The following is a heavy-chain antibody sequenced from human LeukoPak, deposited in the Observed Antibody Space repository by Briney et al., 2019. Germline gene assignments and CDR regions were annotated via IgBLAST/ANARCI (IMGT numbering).Heavy chain of an antibody. CDR3: ARVLNYYYYMDV. V-gene: IGHV1-18*01. Sequence: ASVKVSCKASGYTFTSYGISWVRQARGQGLEWMGWISAYNGNTNYAQKLQGRVTMTTDTSTSTAYMELRSLRSDDTAVYYCARVLNYYYYMDVWGKGTTVTVSS. CDR1: GYTFTSYG. CDR2: ISAYNGNT. J-gene: IGHJ6*03.